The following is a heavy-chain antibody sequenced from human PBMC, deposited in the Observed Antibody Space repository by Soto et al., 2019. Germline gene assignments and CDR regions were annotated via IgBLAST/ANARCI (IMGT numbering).Heavy chain of an antibody. J-gene: IGHJ4*02. CDR3: ARGRWLRSSFDY. Sequence: QVQLQQWGAGLLKPSETLSLTCAVYGGSFSGYYWSWIRQPPGKGLNWIGEINHSGSTNYNPSLKSRXXIXVXMAKIQFSLKLSSVTAADTAVYYCARGRWLRSSFDYWGQGTLVTVSS. V-gene: IGHV4-34*01. D-gene: IGHD5-12*01. CDR1: GGSFSGYY. CDR2: INHSGST.